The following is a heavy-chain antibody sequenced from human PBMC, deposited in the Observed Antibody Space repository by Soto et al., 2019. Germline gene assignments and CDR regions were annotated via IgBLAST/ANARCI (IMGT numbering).Heavy chain of an antibody. CDR3: ARHGLYDSPFPYYYYGMDV. D-gene: IGHD3-22*01. Sequence: PGESLKISCKGPGYSFTSYWIGWVRQMPGKGLEWMGIIYPGDSDTRYSPSFQGQVTISADKSISTAYLQWSSLKASDTAMYYCARHGLYDSPFPYYYYGMDVWGQGTTVTVS. J-gene: IGHJ6*02. CDR2: IYPGDSDT. V-gene: IGHV5-51*01. CDR1: GYSFTSYW.